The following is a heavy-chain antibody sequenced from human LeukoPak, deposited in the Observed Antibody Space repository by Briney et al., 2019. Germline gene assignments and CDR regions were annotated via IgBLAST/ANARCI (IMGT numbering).Heavy chain of an antibody. CDR3: ASQTMVRGVIAVDY. D-gene: IGHD3-10*01. CDR1: GGPISSYY. V-gene: IGHV4-59*08. CDR2: IYYSGST. J-gene: IGHJ4*02. Sequence: SETLSLTCTVSGGPISSYYWSWIRQPPGKGLEWIGYIYYSGSTNYNPSLKSRVTISVDTSKNQFSLKLSSVTAADTAVYYCASQTMVRGVIAVDYWGQGTLVTVSS.